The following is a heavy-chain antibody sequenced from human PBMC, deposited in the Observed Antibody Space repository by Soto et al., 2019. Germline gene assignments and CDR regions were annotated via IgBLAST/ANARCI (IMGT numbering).Heavy chain of an antibody. CDR3: ARDGPPTHY. V-gene: IGHV1-18*01. CDR1: GYTFSSYH. CDR2: ISAYNGNT. Sequence: QVQLVQSGAEVKKPGASVKVSCKASGYTFSSYHISWVRQDPGQGLEWMGWISAYNGNTNYSQKLQGRVTITTDTDTSTAYRELRSLRSDDTAVYYCARDGPPTHYWGQGTLVTVSS. J-gene: IGHJ4*02.